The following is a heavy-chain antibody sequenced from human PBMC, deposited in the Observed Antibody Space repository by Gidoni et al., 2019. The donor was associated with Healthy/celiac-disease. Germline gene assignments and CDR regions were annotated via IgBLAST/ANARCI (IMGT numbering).Heavy chain of an antibody. CDR1: GVSLRSSSHY. J-gene: IGHJ3*02. D-gene: IGHD2-15*01. CDR2: IYYSGST. CDR3: AKTYCSGGSCSNPDAFDI. V-gene: IGHV4-39*01. Sequence: LQLQESGPGLVKHSETLSPTCTVSGVSLRSSSHYWGCIRQPPAKGLVWIGSIYYSGSTYYNPSLKSRVTISVDTSKNQFSLKLSSVTAADTAVYYCAKTYCSGGSCSNPDAFDIWGQGTMVTVSS.